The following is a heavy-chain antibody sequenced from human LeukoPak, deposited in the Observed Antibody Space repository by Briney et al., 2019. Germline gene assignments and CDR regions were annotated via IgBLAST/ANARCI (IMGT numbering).Heavy chain of an antibody. CDR2: ISTSSDYI. Sequence: GGSLRLSCAASGFTFSSHTMTWIRQAPGKGLEWVSSISTSSDYIYYADSVKGRLTISRDNAKYSLYLQMNSLRAEDTAVYYCARRRGSSDSTGYCSDFDYWGQGALVTVSS. D-gene: IGHD3-22*01. V-gene: IGHV3-21*01. J-gene: IGHJ4*02. CDR1: GFTFSSHT. CDR3: ARRRGSSDSTGYCSDFDY.